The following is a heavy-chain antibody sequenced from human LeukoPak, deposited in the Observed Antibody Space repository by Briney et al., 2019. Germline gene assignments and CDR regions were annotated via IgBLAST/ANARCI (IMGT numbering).Heavy chain of an antibody. J-gene: IGHJ4*02. Sequence: SETLSLTCSVSGGSISSSSYYWGWIRQPAGKGLEWIGSIYYSGSTHYNPSLKSRVTISVDTSKNQFSLKLSSVTAADTAVYYCARWGLAVAGRKFDYWGQGTLVTVSS. CDR2: IYYSGST. V-gene: IGHV4-39*01. CDR3: ARWGLAVAGRKFDY. D-gene: IGHD6-19*01. CDR1: GGSISSSSYY.